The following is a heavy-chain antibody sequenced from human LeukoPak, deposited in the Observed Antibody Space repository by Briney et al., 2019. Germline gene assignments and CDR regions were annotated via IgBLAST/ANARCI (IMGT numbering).Heavy chain of an antibody. D-gene: IGHD3-22*01. CDR1: GGSISSYY. V-gene: IGHV4-59*01. Sequence: PSETLSLTCTVSGGSISSYYWSWIRQPPGKGLEWIGYIYYSGSTNYNPSLKSRVTISVDTSKNQFSLKLSSVTAADTAVYYCARASYDSSGYYPNWFDPWGRGTLVTVSS. CDR2: IYYSGST. CDR3: ARASYDSSGYYPNWFDP. J-gene: IGHJ5*02.